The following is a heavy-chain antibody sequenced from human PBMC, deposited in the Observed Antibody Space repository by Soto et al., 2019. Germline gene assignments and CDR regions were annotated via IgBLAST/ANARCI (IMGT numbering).Heavy chain of an antibody. Sequence: QVQLQQWGARLLKPSETLSLTCAVYGGSFSGYYWSWIRQPPGKGLEWIGEINHSGSTNYNPSLKSRVTISVDTSKNQFSLKLSSVTAADTAVYYCARATKRGEVAGRTNWFDPWGQGTLVTVSS. CDR1: GGSFSGYY. J-gene: IGHJ5*02. D-gene: IGHD6-19*01. CDR3: ARATKRGEVAGRTNWFDP. CDR2: INHSGST. V-gene: IGHV4-34*01.